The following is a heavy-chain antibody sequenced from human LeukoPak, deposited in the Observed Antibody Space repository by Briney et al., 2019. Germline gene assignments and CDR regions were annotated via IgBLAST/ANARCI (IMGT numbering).Heavy chain of an antibody. CDR2: ISSSGSTI. Sequence: KTGGSLRLFCAASGFTFSDYYMSWIRQAPGKGLEWVSYISSSGSTIYYADSVKGRFTISRDNAKNSLYLQMNSLRAEDTAVYYCARDSRRIAAAGIHGRGEGWFDPWGQGTLVTVSS. CDR3: ARDSRRIAAAGIHGRGEGWFDP. V-gene: IGHV3-11*01. J-gene: IGHJ5*02. CDR1: GFTFSDYY. D-gene: IGHD6-13*01.